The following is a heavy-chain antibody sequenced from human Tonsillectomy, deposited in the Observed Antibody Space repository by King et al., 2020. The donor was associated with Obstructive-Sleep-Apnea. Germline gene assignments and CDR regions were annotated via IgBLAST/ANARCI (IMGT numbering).Heavy chain of an antibody. V-gene: IGHV3-30-3*01. J-gene: IGHJ4*02. CDR1: GFTFSRYA. D-gene: IGHD4-11*01. Sequence: VQLVESGGGVVQPGRSLRLSCAASGFTFSRYAMHWVRQVPGEGLEWVAVISHDGSIKYYADSVQGRFTISRDNSKNTLYLQMNSLRAEDTAVYYCARDLVGDYSLFVGNYFDYWGQGTLVTVSS. CDR2: ISHDGSIK. CDR3: ARDLVGDYSLFVGNYFDY.